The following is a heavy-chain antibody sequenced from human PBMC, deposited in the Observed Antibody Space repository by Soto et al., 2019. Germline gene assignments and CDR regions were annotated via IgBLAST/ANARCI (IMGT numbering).Heavy chain of an antibody. J-gene: IGHJ4*02. CDR1: GFTFSTCS. CDR2: ITTSSSTI. V-gene: IGHV3-48*02. Sequence: GGSLRLSCTASGFTFSTCSMNWVRQAPGKGLEWVSFITTSSSTIYYADSVKGRFTISRDNAKNSLYLQMNSLRDEDTAVYYCAREWLNNFDYWGQGTLVTVSS. CDR3: AREWLNNFDY. D-gene: IGHD5-12*01.